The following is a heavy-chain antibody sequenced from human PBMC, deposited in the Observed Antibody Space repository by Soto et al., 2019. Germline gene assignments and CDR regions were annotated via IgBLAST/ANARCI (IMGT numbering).Heavy chain of an antibody. CDR3: ARGARGWSAHYYFDY. Sequence: SETLSLTCTVSGGSISSSSYSWGWIRQPPGKGLEWIGCIYYSGSTYHNPSLKSRVTISVDTSKNQFSLKLSSVTAADTAVYYCARGARGWSAHYYFDYWGQGTRGTSPQ. V-gene: IGHV4-39*01. CDR1: GGSISSSSYS. J-gene: IGHJ4*02. CDR2: IYYSGST. D-gene: IGHD6-19*01.